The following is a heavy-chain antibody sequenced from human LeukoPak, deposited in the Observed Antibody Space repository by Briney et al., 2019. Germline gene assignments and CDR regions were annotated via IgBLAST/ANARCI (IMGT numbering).Heavy chain of an antibody. J-gene: IGHJ4*02. CDR3: ARETYTAMADY. CDR1: GGSLSSYY. Sequence: SETLSLTCTVSGGSLSSYYWSWLRQPPGKGLEWIGYIYYSGSTNYNPSLKSRVTISVDTSKNQFSLKLSSVTAADTAVYYCARETYTAMADYWGQGTLVTVSS. CDR2: IYYSGST. V-gene: IGHV4-59*01. D-gene: IGHD5-18*01.